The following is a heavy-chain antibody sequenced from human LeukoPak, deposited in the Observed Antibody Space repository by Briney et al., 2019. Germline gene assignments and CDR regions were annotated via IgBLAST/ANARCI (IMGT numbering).Heavy chain of an antibody. D-gene: IGHD1-7*01. CDR3: AKVVSWNSGFVAFDI. V-gene: IGHV3-7*03. J-gene: IGHJ3*02. Sequence: GGSLRLSCAASGFTFSRYWMSWVRQAPGKGLEWVATIKQDGSEIYYVDSVKGRFIISRDNAQNSLYLQMNSLRAEDTAVYYCAKVVSWNSGFVAFDIWGQGAMVTVSS. CDR1: GFTFSRYW. CDR2: IKQDGSEI.